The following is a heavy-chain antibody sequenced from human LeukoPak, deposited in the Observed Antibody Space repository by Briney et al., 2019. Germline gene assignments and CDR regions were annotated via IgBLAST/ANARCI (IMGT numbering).Heavy chain of an antibody. J-gene: IGHJ4*02. CDR2: IYHNGNT. D-gene: IGHD3-22*01. V-gene: IGHV4-38-2*02. Sequence: SETLSLTCAVSGYSISSGYYWAWIRQPPGKGLEWIGKIYHNGNTYYNPSLKGRVTISVDTSKNQFSLKLSSVTAADTALYYCAREFTEYYYDSSKASYWGQGTLVTVSS. CDR1: GYSISSGYY. CDR3: AREFTEYYYDSSKASY.